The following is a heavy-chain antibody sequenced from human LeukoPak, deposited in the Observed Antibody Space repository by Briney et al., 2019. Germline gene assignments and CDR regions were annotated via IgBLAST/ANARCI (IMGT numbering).Heavy chain of an antibody. CDR3: ARGLGVVPAAPFDY. J-gene: IGHJ4*02. D-gene: IGHD2-2*01. Sequence: SVKASCKASGGTFSSYAISWVRQAPGQGLEWTGGIIPIFGTANYAQKFQGRVTITADESTSTAYMELSSLRSEDTAVYYCARGLGVVPAAPFDYWGQGTLVTVSS. CDR1: GGTFSSYA. CDR2: IIPIFGTA. V-gene: IGHV1-69*01.